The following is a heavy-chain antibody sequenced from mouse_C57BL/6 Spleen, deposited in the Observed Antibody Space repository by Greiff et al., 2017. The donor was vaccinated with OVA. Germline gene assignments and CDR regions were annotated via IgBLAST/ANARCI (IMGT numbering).Heavy chain of an antibody. V-gene: IGHV5-9-1*02. Sequence: EVMLVESGEGLVKPGGSLKLSCAASGFTFSSYAMSWVRQTPEKRLEWVAYISRGGDYIYYADTVQGRFTISRDNARNTLYLQMSSLKSEDTAMYYCTREDGSSLPYAMDYWGQGTSVTVSS. CDR3: TREDGSSLPYAMDY. CDR2: ISRGGDYI. D-gene: IGHD1-1*01. J-gene: IGHJ4*01. CDR1: GFTFSSYA.